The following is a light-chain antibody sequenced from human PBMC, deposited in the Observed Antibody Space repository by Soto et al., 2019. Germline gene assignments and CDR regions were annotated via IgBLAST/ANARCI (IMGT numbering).Light chain of an antibody. CDR2: GAS. Sequence: EIVLTQSPGTLSLSPGERATLSCRASQSVIGRQLAWYQHKPGQAPRLLIYGASSRATGIPDRFSGSGSGTDFTLTISRLEPEDFAVYYCHQYDSWTFGQGTKVDIK. CDR3: HQYDSWT. V-gene: IGKV3-20*01. CDR1: QSVIGRQ. J-gene: IGKJ1*01.